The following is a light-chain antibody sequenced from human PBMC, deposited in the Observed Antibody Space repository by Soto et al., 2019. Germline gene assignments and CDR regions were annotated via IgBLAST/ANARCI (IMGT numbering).Light chain of an antibody. J-gene: IGKJ1*01. V-gene: IGKV3-15*01. Sequence: EIVMTQSPATLSVSPGERATLSCRASQSVGSNLAWYQQKPGQAPRLLIYGASTRATGIAARFSGRGSGTEFTLTISSLQSEDFAIYFCQQYNNWPPDRTFGQGTKVEIK. CDR1: QSVGSN. CDR2: GAS. CDR3: QQYNNWPPDRT.